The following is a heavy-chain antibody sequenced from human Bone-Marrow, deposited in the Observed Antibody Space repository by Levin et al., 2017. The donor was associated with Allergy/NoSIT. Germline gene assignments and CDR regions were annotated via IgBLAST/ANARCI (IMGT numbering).Heavy chain of an antibody. D-gene: IGHD6-25*01. J-gene: IGHJ5*02. V-gene: IGHV5-51*01. CDR1: GYTFTDYW. CDR3: ARRGSWYDH. Sequence: KSGGSLRLSCKASGYTFTDYWIGWVRQMPGKGLEWMGIVFAADSDTRYGPSFQGQVTISADASISTAYLQWNSLKASDTAMYYCARRGSWYDHWGQGTLVTVSS. CDR2: VFAADSDT.